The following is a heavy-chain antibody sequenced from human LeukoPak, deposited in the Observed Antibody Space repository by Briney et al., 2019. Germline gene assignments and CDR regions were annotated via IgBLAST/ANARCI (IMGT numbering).Heavy chain of an antibody. CDR2: INWNGGST. CDR3: ARDRSMVRGVIGPFDY. CDR1: GFTFDDYG. V-gene: IGHV3-20*04. Sequence: TGGSLRLSCAASGFTFDDYGMSWVRHAPGKGLEWVSGINWNGGSTGYADSVKGRFTISRDNAKNSLYLQMNSLRAEDTALYYCARDRSMVRGVIGPFDYWGQGTLVTVSS. J-gene: IGHJ4*02. D-gene: IGHD3-10*01.